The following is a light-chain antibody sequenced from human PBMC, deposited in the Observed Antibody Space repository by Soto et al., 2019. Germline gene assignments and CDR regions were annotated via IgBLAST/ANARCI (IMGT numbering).Light chain of an antibody. J-gene: IGLJ2*01. Sequence: QSALTQPPSASGSPGQSVTISCTGTSSDVGGYNYVSWYQQHPGKAPKLMIYEVSKRPSGVPDRFSGSKSGNTASLTVSGLQAEDEADYYCSSYAGSNRVVFGGGTSSPS. CDR3: SSYAGSNRVV. CDR2: EVS. CDR1: SSDVGGYNY. V-gene: IGLV2-8*01.